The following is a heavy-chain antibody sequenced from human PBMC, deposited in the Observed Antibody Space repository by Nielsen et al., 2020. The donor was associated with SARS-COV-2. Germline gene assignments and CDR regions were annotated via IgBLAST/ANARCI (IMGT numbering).Heavy chain of an antibody. J-gene: IGHJ4*02. CDR3: AGFRRDAYNPRKNHHDY. V-gene: IGHV4-39*01. CDR2: FYYSGST. CDR1: GGSISSSSYY. D-gene: IGHD5-24*01. Sequence: SETLSLTCTVSGGSISSSSYYWGWIRQPPGKGLEWIGSFYYSGSTDYNPSLESRVTISGDTSKNQFSLKLSSVTAADTAVYYCAGFRRDAYNPRKNHHDYWGQGTLVTVSS.